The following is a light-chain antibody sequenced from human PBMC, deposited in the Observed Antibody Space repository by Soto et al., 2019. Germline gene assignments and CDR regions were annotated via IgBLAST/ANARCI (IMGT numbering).Light chain of an antibody. CDR1: SSDVGSYNF. V-gene: IGLV2-23*02. CDR2: DVT. J-gene: IGLJ1*01. CDR3: CSYASSSTYV. Sequence: QSALTQPASVSGSPGQSITISCTGTSSDVGSYNFVSWYQQHPAKAPKLMIYDVTKRPSGVSDRFSGSRSGNTASLTISGLQAEDEADYYCCSYASSSTYVFGSGTKLTVL.